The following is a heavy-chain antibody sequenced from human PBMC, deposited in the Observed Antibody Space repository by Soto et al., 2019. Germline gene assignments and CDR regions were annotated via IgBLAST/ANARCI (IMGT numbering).Heavy chain of an antibody. CDR3: AIDRIAGSKYYYGMDV. CDR1: GGTFSSYA. J-gene: IGHJ6*02. CDR2: IIPIFGTE. D-gene: IGHD6-13*01. Sequence: QVQLVQSGAEVKKPGSSVRVSCKASGGTFSSYAISWVRQAPGQGLEWMGGIIPIFGTENYAQKYQGIVTITADESTSTAYMELSSLRSEETAVYYCAIDRIAGSKYYYGMDVWGQGTTVTVSS. V-gene: IGHV1-69*01.